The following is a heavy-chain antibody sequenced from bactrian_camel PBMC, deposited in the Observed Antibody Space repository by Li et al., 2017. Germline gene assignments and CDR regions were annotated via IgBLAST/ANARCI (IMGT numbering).Heavy chain of an antibody. CDR2: IRSFGTT. CDR3: AADYSRPCELNPGTYKS. CDR1: GFTSNNCD. J-gene: IGHJ6*01. V-gene: IGHV3S53*01. D-gene: IGHD1*01. Sequence: HVQLVESGGGLVQPGESLRPSCTADGFTSNNCDIEWYRQAAGMQREWVASIRSFGTTHYKDFVKGRFTISRDKAGDTVYLQMNSLKPDDTAMYYCAADYSRPCELNPGTYKSWGQGTQVTVS.